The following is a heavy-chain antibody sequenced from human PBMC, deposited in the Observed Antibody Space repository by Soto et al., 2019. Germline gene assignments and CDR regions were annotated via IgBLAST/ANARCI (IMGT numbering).Heavy chain of an antibody. Sequence: GGSLRLSCVASGFTFSRYGMHWIRQAPGKGLEWVAVISSDGSNKLHADSVKGRFTISRDNSKNILFLQMSSLRPEDTAVYFCAKDLRSVPRGIAVSGLSDQWGQGDVVTVSS. V-gene: IGHV3-30*18. D-gene: IGHD6-19*01. CDR1: GFTFSRYG. CDR3: AKDLRSVPRGIAVSGLSDQ. J-gene: IGHJ4*02. CDR2: ISSDGSNK.